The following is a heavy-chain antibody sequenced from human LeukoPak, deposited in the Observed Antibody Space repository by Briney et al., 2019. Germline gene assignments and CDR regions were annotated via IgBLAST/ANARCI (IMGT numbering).Heavy chain of an antibody. CDR3: ARNNWFGEFENWFDP. D-gene: IGHD3-10*01. Sequence: GGSLRLSCAASGFTFSNYSMNWVRQAPGKGLEWVSYIRSSSSTIYYADSVKGRFTISRDNAKNSLYLQMNSLRAEDTAVYYCARNNWFGEFENWFDPWGQGTLVTVSS. J-gene: IGHJ5*02. CDR1: GFTFSNYS. CDR2: IRSSSSTI. V-gene: IGHV3-48*01.